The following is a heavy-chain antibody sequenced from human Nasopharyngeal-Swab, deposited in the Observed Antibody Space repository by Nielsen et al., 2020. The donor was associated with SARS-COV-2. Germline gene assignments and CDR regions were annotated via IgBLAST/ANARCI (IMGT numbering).Heavy chain of an antibody. V-gene: IGHV3-74*01. Sequence: GESLRLSCAASGFTFSTYWMHWVRQVPGKGLVWVSRINGDGSSTFYAGSVRGRFTISRDNAKNTLYLQMNSLRAEDTAVYYCARRENGLRPLDYWGQGTLVTVSS. CDR3: ARRENGLRPLDY. J-gene: IGHJ4*02. CDR2: INGDGSST. D-gene: IGHD3-16*01. CDR1: GFTFSTYW.